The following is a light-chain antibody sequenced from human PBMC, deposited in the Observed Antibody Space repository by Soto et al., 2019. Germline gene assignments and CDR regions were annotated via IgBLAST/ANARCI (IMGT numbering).Light chain of an antibody. CDR3: CSYAGSSTPFV. J-gene: IGLJ1*01. V-gene: IGLV2-23*02. CDR1: SGDFGSYNL. CDR2: EVN. Sequence: QSVLTQPASVSGSPGQSITISCTGTSGDFGSYNLVSWYQHHPGKAPQLMIYEVNKRPSGVSDRFSGSKSGNTASLTISGFQSGDETDYYCCSYAGSSTPFVFGTGTKVTVL.